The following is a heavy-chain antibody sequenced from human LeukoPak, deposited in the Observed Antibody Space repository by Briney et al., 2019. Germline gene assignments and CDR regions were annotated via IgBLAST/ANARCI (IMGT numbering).Heavy chain of an antibody. D-gene: IGHD4-17*01. CDR1: GGTFSSYA. CDR2: IIPILGIA. J-gene: IGHJ4*02. Sequence: SVEVSCKASGGTFSSYAISWVRQAPGQGLEWMGRIIPILGIANYAQKFQGRVTITADKSTSTAYMELSSLRSEDTAVYYCARDARDYVYWGQGTLVTVSS. CDR3: ARDARDYVY. V-gene: IGHV1-69*04.